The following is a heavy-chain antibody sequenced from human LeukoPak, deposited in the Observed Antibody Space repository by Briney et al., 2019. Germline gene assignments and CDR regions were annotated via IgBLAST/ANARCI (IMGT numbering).Heavy chain of an antibody. CDR3: ARARKMATINPYYYYYGMDV. CDR2: IIPIIGIA. D-gene: IGHD5-24*01. V-gene: IGHV1-69*02. CDR1: GDTFTSYT. J-gene: IGHJ6*02. Sequence: ASVKVSCKASGDTFTSYTISWVRQAPGQGLEWMGRIIPIIGIANYAQKFQGRVTITADKSTSTAYMELSSLRSEDTAVYYCARARKMATINPYYYYYGMDVWGQGTTVTVSS.